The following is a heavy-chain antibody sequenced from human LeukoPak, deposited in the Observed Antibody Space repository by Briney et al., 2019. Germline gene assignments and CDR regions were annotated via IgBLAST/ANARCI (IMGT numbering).Heavy chain of an antibody. D-gene: IGHD3-10*01. CDR3: AREPSGDDAFDI. CDR2: INHSGST. CDR1: GGSFGGYY. V-gene: IGHV4-34*01. Sequence: SETLSLTCAVYGGSFGGYYWSWIRQPPGKGLEWIGEINHSGSTNYNPSLKSRVTISVDTSKNQFSLKLSSVTAADTAVYYCAREPSGDDAFDIWGQGTMVTVSS. J-gene: IGHJ3*02.